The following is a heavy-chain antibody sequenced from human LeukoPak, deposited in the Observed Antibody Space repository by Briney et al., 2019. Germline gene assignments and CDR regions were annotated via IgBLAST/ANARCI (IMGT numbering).Heavy chain of an antibody. V-gene: IGHV3-21*01. D-gene: IGHD2-21*02. CDR1: GFTFSSYS. CDR3: ARVSAEQVVTAILGRIDY. Sequence: GGSLRLSCAASGFTFSSYSMNWVRQAPGKGLEWVSSISSSSSYIYYADSVKGRFTISRDNAKNSLYLQMNSLGAEDTAVYYCARVSAEQVVTAILGRIDYWGRGTLVTVSS. J-gene: IGHJ4*02. CDR2: ISSSSSYI.